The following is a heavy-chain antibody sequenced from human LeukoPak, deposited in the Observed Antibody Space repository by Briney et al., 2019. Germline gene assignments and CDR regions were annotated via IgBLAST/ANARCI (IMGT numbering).Heavy chain of an antibody. CDR2: ISSDGTIK. CDR1: GFNFTTSG. CDR3: ARDFEGKKGLAAAGSDY. J-gene: IGHJ4*02. V-gene: IGHV3-30*03. Sequence: GGSLRLSCATSGFNFTTSGMHWVRQAPGKGLEWVAVISSDGTIKFYGDSVKGRFTISRDNAKNSLYLQMNSLRAEDTAVYYCARDFEGKKGLAAAGSDYWGQGTLVTVSS. D-gene: IGHD6-13*01.